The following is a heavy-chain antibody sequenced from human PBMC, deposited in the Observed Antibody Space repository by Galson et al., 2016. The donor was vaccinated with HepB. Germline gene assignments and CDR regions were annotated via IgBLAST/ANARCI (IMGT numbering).Heavy chain of an antibody. J-gene: IGHJ4*02. V-gene: IGHV3-23*01. D-gene: IGHD3/OR15-3a*01. CDR2: LSHNGGGA. Sequence: SLRLSCAASGFTFSSYAMSWVRQAPGKGLEWVSSLSHNGGGAYYAESVKGRFTISRDNSKNTLYLQMNRLRAEDTAVYYCAKVIPSTIIIINALDFWGQGTLVTVSS. CDR1: GFTFSSYA. CDR3: AKVIPSTIIIINALDF.